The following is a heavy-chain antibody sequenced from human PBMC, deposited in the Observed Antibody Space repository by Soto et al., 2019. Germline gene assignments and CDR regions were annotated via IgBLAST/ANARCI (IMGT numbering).Heavy chain of an antibody. J-gene: IGHJ4*02. CDR1: GGSISSGGYY. D-gene: IGHD1-26*01. CDR3: ARVGGLGATTFDY. Sequence: QVQLQESGPGLVKPSQTLSLTCTVSGGSISSGGYYWSWIRQHPGKGLEWIGYIYYSGSTYYNPSLKSRVTISVDTSKNQFSLKLSFVTAADTAVHYCARVGGLGATTFDYWGQGTLVTVSS. CDR2: IYYSGST. V-gene: IGHV4-31*03.